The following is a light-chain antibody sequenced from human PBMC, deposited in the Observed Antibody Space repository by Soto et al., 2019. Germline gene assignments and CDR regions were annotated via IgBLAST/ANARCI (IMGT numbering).Light chain of an antibody. CDR2: DAS. CDR3: QQYDNLPPFT. V-gene: IGKV1-33*01. CDR1: QDISNF. Sequence: DIQMTQSPSSLSASVGDRVTITCQASQDISNFLNWYQQKPGKAPKLLIYDASNLETGVPSRFSESGSRTDFTVTISSLHPEDIATYYCQQYDNLPPFTFGPGNKVHIK. J-gene: IGKJ3*01.